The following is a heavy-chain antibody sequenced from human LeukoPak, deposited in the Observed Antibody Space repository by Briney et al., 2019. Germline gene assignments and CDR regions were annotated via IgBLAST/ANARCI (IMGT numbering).Heavy chain of an antibody. J-gene: IGHJ4*02. Sequence: PGRSLRLSCAASEFTFSSYAMRWVRQAPGKGLEWVAVISYDGSNKYYADSVKGRFTISRDNSKNTLYLQMNSLRAEDTAVYYCARGDYYGSGSHTTFDYWGQGTLVTVSS. CDR2: ISYDGSNK. D-gene: IGHD3-10*01. CDR1: EFTFSSYA. CDR3: ARGDYYGSGSHTTFDY. V-gene: IGHV3-30-3*01.